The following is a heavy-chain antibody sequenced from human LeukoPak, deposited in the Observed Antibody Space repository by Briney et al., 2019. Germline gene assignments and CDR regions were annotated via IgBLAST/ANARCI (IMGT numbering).Heavy chain of an antibody. V-gene: IGHV3-53*04. CDR3: ASLKIYGDFPDY. Sequence: PGGSLRLSCAASGFTLSTNYMSWVRQAPGKGLEWVSVIYSGGSTYYADSVKGRFTISRHNSKNTLYLQMSSLRAEDTAVYYCASLKIYGDFPDYWGQGTLVTVSS. D-gene: IGHD4-17*01. J-gene: IGHJ4*02. CDR1: GFTLSTNY. CDR2: IYSGGST.